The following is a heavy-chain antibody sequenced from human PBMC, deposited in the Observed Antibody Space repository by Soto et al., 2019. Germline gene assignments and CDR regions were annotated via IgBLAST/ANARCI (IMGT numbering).Heavy chain of an antibody. V-gene: IGHV4-4*02. CDR1: GGSISSSNW. D-gene: IGHD6-19*01. CDR3: ARVAVAGTRIDY. CDR2: IYHSGST. Sequence: QVQLQESGPGLVKPSGTLSLTCAVSGGSISSSNWWSWVRQPPGKGLEWIGEIYHSGSTNYNPSLQSRVTISVDKSQNQFALKLSSVTAADTAVYYCARVAVAGTRIDYWGQGTLVTVSS. J-gene: IGHJ4*02.